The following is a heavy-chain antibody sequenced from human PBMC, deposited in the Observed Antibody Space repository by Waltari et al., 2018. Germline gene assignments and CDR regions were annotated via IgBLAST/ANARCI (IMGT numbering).Heavy chain of an antibody. CDR3: ARDRRRLMVYATGSYYFDY. D-gene: IGHD2-8*01. J-gene: IGHJ4*02. V-gene: IGHV3-7*03. Sequence: EVQLVESGGGLVQPGGSLRLSCAASGFPFSSYWMSWVRQAPGKGLEWVANIKQDGSEKYYVDSVKGRFTISRDNAKNSLYLQMNSLRAEDTAVYYCARDRRRLMVYATGSYYFDYWGQGTLVTVSS. CDR2: IKQDGSEK. CDR1: GFPFSSYW.